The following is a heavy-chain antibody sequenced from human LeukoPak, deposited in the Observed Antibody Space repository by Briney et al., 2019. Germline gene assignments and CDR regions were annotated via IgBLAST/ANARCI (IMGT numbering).Heavy chain of an antibody. V-gene: IGHV4-34*01. D-gene: IGHD3-22*01. Sequence: SETLSLTCAVYGGSFSGYYWSWIRRPPGKGLEWIGEINHSGSTNYNPSLKSRVTISVDTSKNQFSLKLSSVTAADTAVYYCARGLSRTMIVVVISVDAFDIWGQGTMVTVSS. CDR3: ARGLSRTMIVVVISVDAFDI. J-gene: IGHJ3*02. CDR2: INHSGST. CDR1: GGSFSGYY.